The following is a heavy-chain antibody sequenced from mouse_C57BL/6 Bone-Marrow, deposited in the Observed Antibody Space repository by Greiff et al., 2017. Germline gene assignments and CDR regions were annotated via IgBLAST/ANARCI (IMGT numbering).Heavy chain of an antibody. J-gene: IGHJ2*01. CDR3: ARYEGYSYYFDY. Sequence: EVQGVESGGGLVQPGGSLSLSCAASGFTFTDYYMSWVRQPPGKALEWLGFIRDKANGYTTEYSASVKGRFTISRDNSQSILYLQMNALRAEDSATYYCARYEGYSYYFDYWGQGTTLTVSS. D-gene: IGHD3-1*01. CDR1: GFTFTDYY. CDR2: IRDKANGYTT. V-gene: IGHV7-3*01.